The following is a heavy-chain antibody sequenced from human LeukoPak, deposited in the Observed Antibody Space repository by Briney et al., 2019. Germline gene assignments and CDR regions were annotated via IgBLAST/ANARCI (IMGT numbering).Heavy chain of an antibody. J-gene: IGHJ4*02. CDR1: GFTFSSYS. CDR3: ARVATSGY. CDR2: ISSSSTDK. D-gene: IGHD7-27*01. V-gene: IGHV3-21*01. Sequence: GGSLRLSCAASGFTFSSYSMNWVRQAPGKELEWVSSISSSSTDKYYVDSVKGRFTISRDNAKNSLYLQMNSLRAEDTAVYYCARVATSGYWGQGTLVTVSS.